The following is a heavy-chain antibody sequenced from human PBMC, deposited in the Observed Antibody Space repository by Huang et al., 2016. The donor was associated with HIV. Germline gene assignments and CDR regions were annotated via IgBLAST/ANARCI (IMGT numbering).Heavy chain of an antibody. V-gene: IGHV1-24*01. CDR3: ATGFDTYYDI. CDR1: GYTLTELS. CDR2: FAPEHGET. J-gene: IGHJ3*02. Sequence: QVQLVQSGAEVKKPGASVNVSCKVSGYTLTELSIHWVRQATGKGREWMGGFAPEHGETHYAQNFQGRVTMTEDTATDTAYMELNSLRSEDTAVYYCATGFDTYYDIWGQGTMVIASS. D-gene: IGHD2-21*01.